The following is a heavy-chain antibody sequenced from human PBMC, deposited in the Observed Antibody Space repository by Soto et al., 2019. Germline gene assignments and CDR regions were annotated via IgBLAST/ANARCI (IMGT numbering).Heavy chain of an antibody. J-gene: IGHJ6*02. D-gene: IGHD3-10*01. CDR2: IYHSGST. V-gene: IGHV4-30-2*01. CDR1: GGSISSGGYS. CDR3: ARAPRKITMVRGVSRGYYYYGMDV. Sequence: SETLSLTCAVSGGSISSGGYSWSWIRQPPGKGLEWIGYIYHSGSTYYNPSLKSRVTISVDRSKNQFSLKLSSVTAADTAVYYCARAPRKITMVRGVSRGYYYYGMDVWGQGTTVTVSS.